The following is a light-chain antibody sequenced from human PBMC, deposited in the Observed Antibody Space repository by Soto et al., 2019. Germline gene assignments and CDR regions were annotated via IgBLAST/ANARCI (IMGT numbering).Light chain of an antibody. Sequence: DIVMTQSPDSLAVSLGERATINCKSSQSVLYSSNNKNYLAWYQQKPGQPPKLLIYWASTRESGVPDRFSGSESGTDFTLTISSRQAEDVAVYYCQQYYSTPYTFGQGTKLEIK. CDR1: QSVLYSSNNKNY. J-gene: IGKJ2*01. CDR3: QQYYSTPYT. CDR2: WAS. V-gene: IGKV4-1*01.